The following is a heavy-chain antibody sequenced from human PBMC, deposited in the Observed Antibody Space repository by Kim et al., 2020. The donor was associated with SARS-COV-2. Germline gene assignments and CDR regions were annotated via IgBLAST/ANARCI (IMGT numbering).Heavy chain of an antibody. J-gene: IGHJ4*02. CDR2: KP. Sequence: KPNYAQKFQGRVTLTTDTSTNTAYMHLTSLTSDDTAVYYCVRGGNWNYADYWGQGTLVTVSS. V-gene: IGHV1-18*01. D-gene: IGHD1-7*01. CDR3: VRGGNWNYADY.